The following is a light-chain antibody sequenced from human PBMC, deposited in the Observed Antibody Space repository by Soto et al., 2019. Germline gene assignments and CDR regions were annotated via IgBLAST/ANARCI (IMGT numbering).Light chain of an antibody. V-gene: IGLV2-23*01. CDR2: EGS. CDR1: SSDVGSYNL. J-gene: IGLJ2*01. CDR3: CSYAGSSTWHVV. Sequence: QSALTQPASVSGSPGQSITISCTGTSSDVGSYNLVSWYQQHPGKAPKLMIYEGSKRPSGVSNRFSGSKSGNTASLTISGLQAEDEADHYCCSYAGSSTWHVVFGGGTKLTVL.